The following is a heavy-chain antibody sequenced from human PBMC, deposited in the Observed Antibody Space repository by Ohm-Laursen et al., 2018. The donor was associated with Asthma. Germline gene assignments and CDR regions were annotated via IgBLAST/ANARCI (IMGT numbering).Heavy chain of an antibody. J-gene: IGHJ4*02. V-gene: IGHV3-30-3*01. CDR1: GFTFSNFA. D-gene: IGHD3-3*01. CDR2: GGSYYNGGLK. Sequence: SLRLSCSASGFTFSNFAMHWVRQAPGKGLEWVAVGGSYYNGGLKYYADSVNGRFTVSRDDSKNTLYLQMNSLRPDDTAVYYCARDVMEWYLPAFDFWGQGTLVTVSS. CDR3: ARDVMEWYLPAFDF.